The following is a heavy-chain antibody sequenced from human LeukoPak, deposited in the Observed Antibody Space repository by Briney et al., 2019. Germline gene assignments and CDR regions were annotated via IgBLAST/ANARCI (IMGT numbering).Heavy chain of an antibody. Sequence: SETLSLTCAVSGGSTSSGGYSWSWIRQPPGKGLEWIGYIYHSGSTHYNPSLKSRVTISVDRSKNQFSLKLSSVTAADTAVYYCARGWLWSPVYFDYWGQGTLVTVSS. CDR2: IYHSGST. V-gene: IGHV4-30-2*01. D-gene: IGHD5-18*01. J-gene: IGHJ4*02. CDR1: GGSTSSGGYS. CDR3: ARGWLWSPVYFDY.